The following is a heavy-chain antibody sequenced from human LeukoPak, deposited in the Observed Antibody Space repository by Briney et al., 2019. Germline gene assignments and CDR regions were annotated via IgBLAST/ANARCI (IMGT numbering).Heavy chain of an antibody. CDR3: AKQPYGSGNNWFDP. J-gene: IGHJ5*02. Sequence: SGGSLRLSCSASGFTFSTYAMSWVRQAPGKGLEWVSTISGSGGSTYYADSVKGRFTISRDNSKSTLFLQMNSLGAADTALYYCAKQPYGSGNNWFDPWGQGTLVTVSS. D-gene: IGHD3-10*01. CDR1: GFTFSTYA. V-gene: IGHV3-23*01. CDR2: ISGSGGST.